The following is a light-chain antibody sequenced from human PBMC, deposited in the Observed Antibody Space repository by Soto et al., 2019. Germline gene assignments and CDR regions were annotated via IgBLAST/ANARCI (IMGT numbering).Light chain of an antibody. V-gene: IGKV3-20*01. Sequence: EIVLTQSPGTLSLSPEARDTLSCGASQSISSSYLAWFQQKPGQAPRLLIYDASSRATGIPDRFSGSGSGTDFTLTISRVEPEDFAVYYCQQYGSLPITFGQGTRLEI. J-gene: IGKJ5*01. CDR2: DAS. CDR3: QQYGSLPIT. CDR1: QSISSSY.